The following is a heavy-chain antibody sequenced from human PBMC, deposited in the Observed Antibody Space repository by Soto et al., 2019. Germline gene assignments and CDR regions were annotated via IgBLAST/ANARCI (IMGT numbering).Heavy chain of an antibody. J-gene: IGHJ4*02. CDR2: INPNSGGT. Sequence: ASVTVSCKASGYTFTGYYVHWVRQAPGQGLEWMGWINPNSGGTNYAQKFQGWVTMTRDTSISTAYMELSRLRSDDTAVYYCARDARGDEAPMDYWGQGTLVTVSS. D-gene: IGHD3-10*01. CDR1: GYTFTGYY. CDR3: ARDARGDEAPMDY. V-gene: IGHV1-2*04.